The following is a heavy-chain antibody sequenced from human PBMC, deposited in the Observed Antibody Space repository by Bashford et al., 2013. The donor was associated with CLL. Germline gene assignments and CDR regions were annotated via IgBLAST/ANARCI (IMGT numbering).Heavy chain of an antibody. Sequence: ASVKVSCKASGYTFTGYYMHWVRQAPGQGLEWMGWINPNSGATNYAQNFQGRVTMTRDTSISTAYMELSRLRSDDTAVYYCARGNSYGAYYGLDVWGQGTTVTVSS. CDR2: INPNSGAT. D-gene: IGHD5-18*01. V-gene: IGHV1-2*02. J-gene: IGHJ6*02. CDR3: ARGNSYGAYYGLDV. CDR1: GYTFTGYY.